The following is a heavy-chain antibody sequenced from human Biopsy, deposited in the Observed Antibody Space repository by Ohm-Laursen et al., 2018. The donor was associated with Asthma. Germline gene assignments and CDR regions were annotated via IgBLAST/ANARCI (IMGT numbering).Heavy chain of an antibody. CDR3: ARDGTDMNESMPKDY. J-gene: IGHJ4*02. Sequence: SLRLSCTASGFTFSSYSMNWVRQAPGKGLEWVSSISSSSSYIYYADSVKGRFTISRDNAKNSLNLQMNSLRAEDTAVYYCARDGTDMNESMPKDYWGQGTLVTVSS. CDR1: GFTFSSYS. D-gene: IGHD2/OR15-2a*01. V-gene: IGHV3-21*01. CDR2: ISSSSSYI.